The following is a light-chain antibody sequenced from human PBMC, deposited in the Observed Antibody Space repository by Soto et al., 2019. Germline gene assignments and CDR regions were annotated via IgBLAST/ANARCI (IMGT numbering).Light chain of an antibody. CDR3: SSYTSSSSYV. CDR2: EVS. Sequence: QSVLTQPASISGSPGQSTTISCTGTSSDVGGYNYVSWYQQHPGKAPKLMIYEVSNRPSGVSNRFSGSKSGNTASLTISGLQAEHEADYYCSSYTSSSSYVFGTGTKVTVL. CDR1: SSDVGGYNY. J-gene: IGLJ1*01. V-gene: IGLV2-14*01.